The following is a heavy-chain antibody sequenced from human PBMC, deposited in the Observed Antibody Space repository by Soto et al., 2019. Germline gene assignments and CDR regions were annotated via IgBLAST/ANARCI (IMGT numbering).Heavy chain of an antibody. CDR1: GFTFSSYA. CDR3: AKDRIVGTHGVGAFDI. V-gene: IGHV3-23*01. J-gene: IGHJ3*02. CDR2: ISGSGGST. D-gene: IGHD1-26*01. Sequence: EVQLLESGGGLVQPGGSLRLSCAASGFTFSSYAMSWVRQAPGKGLEWVSAISGSGGSTYYADSVKGRFTISRDNSKNTLYLQMNSLRAEYTAVYYCAKDRIVGTHGVGAFDIWGQGTMVTVSS.